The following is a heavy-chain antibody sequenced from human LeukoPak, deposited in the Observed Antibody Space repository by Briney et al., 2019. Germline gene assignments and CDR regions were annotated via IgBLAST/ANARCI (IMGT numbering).Heavy chain of an antibody. D-gene: IGHD6-19*01. CDR2: ISSSSSYI. V-gene: IGHV3-21*01. CDR1: GFTFSSYS. CDR3: ARDVSVAGTGFDY. Sequence: KTGGSLRLSCAASGFTFSSYSMNWVHQAPGKGLEWVSSISSSSSYIYYADSVKGRFTISRDNAKNSLYLQMNSLRAEDTAVYYCARDVSVAGTGFDYWGQGTLVTVSS. J-gene: IGHJ4*02.